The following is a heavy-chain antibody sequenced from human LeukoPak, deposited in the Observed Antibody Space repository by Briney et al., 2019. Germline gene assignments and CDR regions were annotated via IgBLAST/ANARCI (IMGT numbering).Heavy chain of an antibody. J-gene: IGHJ4*02. CDR2: ISYSGST. V-gene: IGHV4-39*01. Sequence: SETLSLTCTVSGGSISSSSYYWGWIRQPPGKGLEWIGSISYSGSTYYNPSLKSRVTISVATSKNQFSLKLSSVTAADTAVYYCTAGRSDYFDFWGQGTLVTVSS. CDR1: GGSISSSSYY. CDR3: TAGRSDYFDF. D-gene: IGHD6-25*01.